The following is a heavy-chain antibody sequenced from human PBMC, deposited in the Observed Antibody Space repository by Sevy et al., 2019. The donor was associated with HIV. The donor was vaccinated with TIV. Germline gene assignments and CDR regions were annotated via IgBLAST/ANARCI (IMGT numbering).Heavy chain of an antibody. V-gene: IGHV3-7*01. J-gene: IGHJ4*02. CDR1: GFNLSPYW. D-gene: IGHD3-22*01. CDR2: IKQDGNEK. CDR3: ASNSYHYDSNTYYPVY. Sequence: GGSLRLSCVASGFNLSPYWMTWVRQAPGKGLEWEANIKQDGNEKYYVDSVKGRFTVSRDNAKNALYLQMYSLRVEDTAVYFCASNSYHYDSNTYYPVYWGQGTRVTVSS.